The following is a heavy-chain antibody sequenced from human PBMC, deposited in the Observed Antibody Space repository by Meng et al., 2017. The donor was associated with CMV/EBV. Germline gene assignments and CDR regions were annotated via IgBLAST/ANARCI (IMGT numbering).Heavy chain of an antibody. V-gene: IGHV4-34*01. CDR1: GGSFSGYY. D-gene: IGHD2-2*02. CDR3: ARQKIYCSSTSCYKGGLDY. J-gene: IGHJ4*02. Sequence: GSLRLPCAVYGGSFSGYYWSWIRQPPGKGLEWIGEINHSGSTNYNPSLKSRVTISVDTSKNQFSLKLSSVTAADTAVYYCARQKIYCSSTSCYKGGLDYWGQGTLVTVSS. CDR2: INHSGST.